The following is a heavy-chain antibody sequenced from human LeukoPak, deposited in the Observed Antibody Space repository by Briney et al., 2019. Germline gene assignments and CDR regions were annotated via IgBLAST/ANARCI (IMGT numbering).Heavy chain of an antibody. CDR1: GFKFSTYS. J-gene: IGHJ4*02. V-gene: IGHV3-30*02. CDR2: IRYDGNNK. Sequence: GGSLRLSCAASGFKFSTYSMNWVRQALGKGLQWVAFIRYDGNNKYYADSVKGRFTISRDNSKNTLYLQMNSLRAEDTAVYYCAKAPIQYSSLAFFDYWGQGTLVTVSS. CDR3: AKAPIQYSSLAFFDY. D-gene: IGHD6-6*01.